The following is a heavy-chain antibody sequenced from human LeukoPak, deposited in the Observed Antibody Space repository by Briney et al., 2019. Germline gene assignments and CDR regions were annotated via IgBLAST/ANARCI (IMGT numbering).Heavy chain of an antibody. Sequence: PGGSLRLSCAASGFTFSNAWMSWVRQAPGKGLEWVGRIKSKTDGGTTDYAAPVKGRFTISRDDSKNTLYLQMNSVKTEETAVYYCTTDSARSTKGWSYYYYYYMDVWGKGTTVTASS. D-gene: IGHD6-19*01. CDR3: TTDSARSTKGWSYYYYYYMDV. J-gene: IGHJ6*03. CDR2: IKSKTDGGTT. V-gene: IGHV3-15*01. CDR1: GFTFSNAW.